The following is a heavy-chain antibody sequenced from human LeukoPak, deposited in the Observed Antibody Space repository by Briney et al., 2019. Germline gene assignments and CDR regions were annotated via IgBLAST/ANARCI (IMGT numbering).Heavy chain of an antibody. CDR3: ARKLPQLGNYFDY. CDR2: IYYSGSS. V-gene: IGHV4-39*01. CDR1: GGSISSSSYY. J-gene: IGHJ4*02. Sequence: SETLSLTCTVSGGSISSSSYYWGWIRQPPGKGLELIGSIYYSGSSYYNPSLKSRVTISVDTSKNQFSLKLSFVTAADTAVYYCARKLPQLGNYFDYWGQGTLVTVSS. D-gene: IGHD6-13*01.